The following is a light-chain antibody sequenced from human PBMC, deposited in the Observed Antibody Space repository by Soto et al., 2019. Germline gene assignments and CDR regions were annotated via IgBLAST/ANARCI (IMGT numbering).Light chain of an antibody. CDR1: SSDFGDYNY. J-gene: IGLJ2*01. CDR2: GVR. Sequence: QSALTQPASVSGTPGQAITISCTGTSSDFGDYNYVSWYQHHPGKVPKLMIYGVRDRPSGVSNRFSGSKSGNTASLTIYGLQAEDEANYYCSSYTSSNTVVFGGGTKLTVL. V-gene: IGLV2-14*03. CDR3: SSYTSSNTVV.